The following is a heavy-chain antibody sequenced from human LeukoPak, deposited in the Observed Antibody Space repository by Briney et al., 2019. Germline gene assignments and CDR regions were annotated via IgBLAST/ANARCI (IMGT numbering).Heavy chain of an antibody. CDR3: TRDKARFLEWSQNYYYYMDV. CDR1: GFTFGDYA. CDR2: IRSKAYGGTT. Sequence: PGGSLRLSCTASGFTFGDYAMSWVRQAPGKGLEWVGFIRSKAYGGTTEYAASVKGRFTISRDDSKSIAYLQMNSLKTEDTAVYYCTRDKARFLEWSQNYYYYMDVWGKGTTVTVSS. J-gene: IGHJ6*03. V-gene: IGHV3-49*04. D-gene: IGHD3-3*01.